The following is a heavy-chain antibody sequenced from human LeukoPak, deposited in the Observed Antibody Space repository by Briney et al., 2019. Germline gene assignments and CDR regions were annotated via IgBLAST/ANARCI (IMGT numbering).Heavy chain of an antibody. Sequence: PSETLSLTCTVSGGSISSYYWSWIRQPAGKGLEWIGRIYTSGSTNYNPSLKGRVTMSVDTSKNQFSLKLSSVTAADTAVYYCARGLGYCSGGSCYFGAFDIWGQGTMVTVSS. CDR3: ARGLGYCSGGSCYFGAFDI. J-gene: IGHJ3*02. D-gene: IGHD2-15*01. V-gene: IGHV4-4*07. CDR1: GGSISSYY. CDR2: IYTSGST.